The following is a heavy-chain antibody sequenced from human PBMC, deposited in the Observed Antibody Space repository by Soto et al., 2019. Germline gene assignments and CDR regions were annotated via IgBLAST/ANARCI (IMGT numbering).Heavy chain of an antibody. Sequence: QVQLVESGGGVVQPGRSLRLSCAASGFTFSSYAMHWVRQAPGKGLEWVAVISYDGINKYYADSVKGRFTISRDNHKNELHLPMNSLTDEDTAVYYFARPYSVYDYGGGSFDLWGQGTMGHVSS. J-gene: IGHJ3*01. CDR3: ARPYSVYDYGGGSFDL. D-gene: IGHD5-12*01. CDR2: ISYDGINK. V-gene: IGHV3-30-3*01. CDR1: GFTFSSYA.